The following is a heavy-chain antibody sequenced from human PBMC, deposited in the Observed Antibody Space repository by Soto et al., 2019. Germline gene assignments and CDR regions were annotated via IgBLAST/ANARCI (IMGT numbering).Heavy chain of an antibody. Sequence: QVQLVQSGAEVKKPGASVKVSCKASGYTFTSYYMHWVRQAPGQGLEWMGIINPSGGSTSYAQRFQGRVTMTRDASTSTVYMELGSLRSEDTAVYYCARGPLRYDYVWGSPLGHWGQGTLVTVSS. D-gene: IGHD3-16*01. J-gene: IGHJ1*01. CDR3: ARGPLRYDYVWGSPLGH. V-gene: IGHV1-46*01. CDR1: GYTFTSYY. CDR2: INPSGGST.